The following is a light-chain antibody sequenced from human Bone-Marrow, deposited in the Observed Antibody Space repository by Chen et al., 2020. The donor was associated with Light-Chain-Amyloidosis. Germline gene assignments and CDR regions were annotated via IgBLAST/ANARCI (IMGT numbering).Light chain of an antibody. CDR3: QQYNTYPLS. Sequence: DIQMTQSPSTLSATVGARVAITCRASHTIGNWLAWYQQKPGKAPKLMIYKASHLESGVPSRFSGSGSGTEFTLTISSLQPADLGTYHCQQYNTYPLSFGGGSKVEIK. CDR1: HTIGNW. V-gene: IGKV1-5*03. J-gene: IGKJ4*01. CDR2: KAS.